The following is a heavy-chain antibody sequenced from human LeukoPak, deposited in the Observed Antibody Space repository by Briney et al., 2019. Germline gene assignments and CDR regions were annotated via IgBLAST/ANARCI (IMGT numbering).Heavy chain of an antibody. CDR1: GFTFSTYA. CDR2: IRFDGSNK. D-gene: IGHD3-10*01. Sequence: GGSLRLSCAASGFTFSTYAMHWVRQAPGKGLEWVAFIRFDGSNKYYADSVKGRFTISRDNAKNSLYLQMNSLRAEDTAVYYCASEITMVRGVENWGQGTLVTVSS. J-gene: IGHJ4*02. CDR3: ASEITMVRGVEN. V-gene: IGHV3-30*02.